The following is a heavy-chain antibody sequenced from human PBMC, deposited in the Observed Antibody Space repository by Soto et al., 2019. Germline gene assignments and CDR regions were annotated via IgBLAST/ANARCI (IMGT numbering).Heavy chain of an antibody. CDR2: IIPIFGTA. J-gene: IGHJ3*02. V-gene: IGHV1-69*01. CDR3: ARGAGGLFGTNDAFDI. CDR1: GGTFSSYA. Sequence: QVQLVQSGAEVKKPGSSVKVSCKASGGTFSSYAISWVRQAPGQGLEWMGGIIPIFGTANYAQKFQGRVTITADESTSTAYMERSSLRSEDKAVYYCARGAGGLFGTNDAFDIWGQGTMVTVSS. D-gene: IGHD3-3*01.